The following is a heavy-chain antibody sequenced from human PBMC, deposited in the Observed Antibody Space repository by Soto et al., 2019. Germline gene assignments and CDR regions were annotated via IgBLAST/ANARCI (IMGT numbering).Heavy chain of an antibody. J-gene: IGHJ5*01. CDR1: GGSIISSSDY. CDR2: RYYSGTT. D-gene: IGHD1-26*01. CDR3: ARQRGSGSYCWFDS. Sequence: SETLSLTCAVSGGSIISSSDYWGWIRQPPGKGLEWLGSRYYSGTTYYNPSLRTRAIISVDTSQNHLSLNLSSVTAADTAVYYCARQRGSGSYCWFDSWGQGTLVTVPQ. V-gene: IGHV4-39*01.